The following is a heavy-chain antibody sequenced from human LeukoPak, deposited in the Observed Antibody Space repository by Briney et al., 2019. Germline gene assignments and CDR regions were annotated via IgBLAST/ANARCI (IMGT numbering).Heavy chain of an antibody. CDR3: ARGGHIDAVET. D-gene: IGHD2-21*01. CDR1: GFTFSSYW. V-gene: IGHV3-74*01. Sequence: GGSLRLSCAASGFTFSSYWMHWVRQAPGQGLVWVSRMNTDGSSTSYADSVKGRFTISRDNAKNTLYLQMNSLRAEDTAVYYCARGGHIDAVETSGQRTLGSVSS. CDR2: MNTDGSST. J-gene: IGHJ3*02.